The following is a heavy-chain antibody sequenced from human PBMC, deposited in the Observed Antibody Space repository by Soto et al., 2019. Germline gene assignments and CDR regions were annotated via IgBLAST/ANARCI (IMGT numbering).Heavy chain of an antibody. V-gene: IGHV1-18*01. Sequence: GASVKVSCKASGYTFTSYGISWVRQAPGQGLEWMGWISAYNGNTNYAQKLQGRVTMTTDTSTSTAYMELRSLRSDDTAVYYCARDMPPRDFWSGQSPSYYYGMDVWGQGTTVTVS. CDR2: ISAYNGNT. J-gene: IGHJ6*02. CDR1: GYTFTSYG. D-gene: IGHD3-3*01. CDR3: ARDMPPRDFWSGQSPSYYYGMDV.